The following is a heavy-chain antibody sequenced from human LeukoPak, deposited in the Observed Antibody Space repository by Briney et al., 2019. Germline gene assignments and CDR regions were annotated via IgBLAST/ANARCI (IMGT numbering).Heavy chain of an antibody. J-gene: IGHJ6*02. D-gene: IGHD3-10*01. CDR2: IYYSGST. Sequence: SETLSLTCTVSGGSISSSSYYWGWIRQPPGKGLEWIGYIYYSGSTNYNPSLKSRVTISVDTSKNQFSLKLSSVTAADTAVYYCARHISSMVRGVNYYYYGMDVWGQGTTVTVSS. V-gene: IGHV4-61*05. CDR1: GGSISSSSYY. CDR3: ARHISSMVRGVNYYYYGMDV.